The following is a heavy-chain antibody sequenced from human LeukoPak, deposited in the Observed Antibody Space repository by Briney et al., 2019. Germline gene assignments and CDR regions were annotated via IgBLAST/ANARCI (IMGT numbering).Heavy chain of an antibody. CDR1: GDSVSSNSAA. Sequence: SRTLSLTCAISGDSVSSNSAAWNCIRQSPSSGLEWLGRTYFRSKWYNDYAVSVKSRITINPDTSKNQFSLQLISVSPEDTAVYYCARDVGSGWSSFDYWGQGTLVTVSS. D-gene: IGHD6-19*01. V-gene: IGHV6-1*01. CDR2: TYFRSKWYN. CDR3: ARDVGSGWSSFDY. J-gene: IGHJ4*02.